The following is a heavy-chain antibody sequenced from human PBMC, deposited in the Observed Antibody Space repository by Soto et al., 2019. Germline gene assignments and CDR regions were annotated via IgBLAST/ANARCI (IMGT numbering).Heavy chain of an antibody. CDR2: INHSGST. J-gene: IGHJ6*02. CDR1: GGSFSGYY. Sequence: SETLSLTCAVYGGSFSGYYWSWIRQPPGKGLEWIGEINHSGSTNYNPSLKSRVTISVDASKNQFSLKLSSVTAADTAVYYCARFHRALEVSSFRFYYYGMDVWGQGTTVTVSS. D-gene: IGHD6-6*01. V-gene: IGHV4-34*01. CDR3: ARFHRALEVSSFRFYYYGMDV.